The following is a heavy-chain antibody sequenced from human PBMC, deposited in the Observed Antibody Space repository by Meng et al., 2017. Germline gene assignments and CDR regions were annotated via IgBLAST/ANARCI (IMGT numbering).Heavy chain of an antibody. Sequence: SLKISCAASGFTFDDYAMHWVRQAPGKGLEWVSGISWNSGSIGYADSVKGRFTISRDNAKNSLYLQMNSLRAEDTALYYYAKASGYDSSEDFDYWGQGTLVTVSS. CDR2: ISWNSGSI. CDR3: AKASGYDSSEDFDY. V-gene: IGHV3-9*01. D-gene: IGHD3-22*01. J-gene: IGHJ4*02. CDR1: GFTFDDYA.